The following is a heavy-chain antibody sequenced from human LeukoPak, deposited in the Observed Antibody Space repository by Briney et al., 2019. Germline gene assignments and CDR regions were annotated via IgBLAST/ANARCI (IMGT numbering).Heavy chain of an antibody. D-gene: IGHD3-9*01. Sequence: GGSLRLSCAASGFTFSNAWMSWVRQAPGKGLEWVGRIKSKTDGGTTDYAATVKGRFTISRDDSKNTLYLQMNSLKTEDTAVYYCTTGIFDWRYYYYYGMDVWGQGTTDTVSS. CDR2: IKSKTDGGTT. CDR3: TTGIFDWRYYYYYGMDV. J-gene: IGHJ6*02. V-gene: IGHV3-15*01. CDR1: GFTFSNAW.